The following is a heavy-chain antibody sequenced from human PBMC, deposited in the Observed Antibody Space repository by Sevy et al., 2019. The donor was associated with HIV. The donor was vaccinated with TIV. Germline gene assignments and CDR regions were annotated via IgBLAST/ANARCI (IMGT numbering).Heavy chain of an antibody. Sequence: GGSLRLSCAASGFAFSSHAMHWVRQAPGKGLEWVAVISYEGTETFYAASVEGRFTISRDNSQNMLSLQINSLRPEDTAVYYCARDGGYSIKWYPPYWGHGTLVTVSS. CDR1: GFAFSSHA. J-gene: IGHJ4*01. V-gene: IGHV3-30-3*01. D-gene: IGHD6-13*01. CDR3: ARDGGYSIKWYPPY. CDR2: ISYEGTET.